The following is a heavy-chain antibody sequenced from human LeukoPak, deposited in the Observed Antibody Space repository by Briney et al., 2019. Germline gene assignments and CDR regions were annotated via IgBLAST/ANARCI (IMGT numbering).Heavy chain of an antibody. CDR1: GYTFTSYG. CDR3: ARRHLGYSYGYYFDY. Sequence: ASVKVSCKASGYTFTSYGISWVRQAPGQGLEWMGWISAYNGNTNYAQKLQGRVTMTTDTSTSTAYMELRSLRSDDTAVYYCARRHLGYSYGYYFDYWGQGTLVTVSS. J-gene: IGHJ4*02. D-gene: IGHD5-18*01. V-gene: IGHV1-18*01. CDR2: ISAYNGNT.